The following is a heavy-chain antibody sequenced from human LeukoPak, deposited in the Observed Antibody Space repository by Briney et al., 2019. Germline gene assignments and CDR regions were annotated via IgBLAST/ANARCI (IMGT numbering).Heavy chain of an antibody. V-gene: IGHV3-7*03. CDR3: AKGWPTDY. D-gene: IGHD2-15*01. CDR1: GFTFSTLW. CDR2: IKQDGSET. Sequence: GGSLRLSCAASGFTFSTLWMSWVRQAPGKGLEWVANIKQDGSETYYVDSVKGRFTISRDNAKNSLYLQMNSLSAEDTAVYYCAKGWPTDYWGQGTLVTVSS. J-gene: IGHJ4*02.